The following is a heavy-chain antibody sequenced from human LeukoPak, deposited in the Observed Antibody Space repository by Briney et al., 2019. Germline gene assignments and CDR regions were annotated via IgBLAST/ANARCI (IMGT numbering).Heavy chain of an antibody. CDR3: ARQPHIVVVTAIGDDAFDI. CDR1: GYSFTSYW. Sequence: GESLKISCKGSGYSFTSYWIGWGRQMPGKGLEWMGIIYPGDSDTRYSPSFQGQVTISADKSISTAYLQWSSLKASDTAMYYCARQPHIVVVTAIGDDAFDIWGQGTMVTVSS. CDR2: IYPGDSDT. D-gene: IGHD2-21*02. V-gene: IGHV5-51*01. J-gene: IGHJ3*02.